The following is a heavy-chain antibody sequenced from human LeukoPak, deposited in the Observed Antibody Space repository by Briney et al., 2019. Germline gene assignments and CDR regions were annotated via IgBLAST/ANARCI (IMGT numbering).Heavy chain of an antibody. Sequence: PGGSLRLSCAASGFTFSSYSMNWVRQAPGKGLEWVSSISSSSSYIYYADSVKGRFTISRDNAKNSLYLQMNSLRAEDTAVYYCARDPSPPYDSGAGVVYWGQGTLVTVSS. D-gene: IGHD3-22*01. CDR2: ISSSSSYI. V-gene: IGHV3-21*01. J-gene: IGHJ4*02. CDR3: ARDPSPPYDSGAGVVY. CDR1: GFTFSSYS.